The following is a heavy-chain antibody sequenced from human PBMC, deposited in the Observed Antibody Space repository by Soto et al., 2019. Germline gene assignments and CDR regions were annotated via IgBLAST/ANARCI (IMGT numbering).Heavy chain of an antibody. V-gene: IGHV3-7*05. CDR2: IKQDGSEK. CDR1: GFTFSSYW. J-gene: IGHJ6*02. Sequence: GGSLRLSCAASGFTFSSYWMSWVRQAPGKGLEWVANIKQDGSEKYYVDSVKGRFTISRDNAKNSMYLQMNSLRAEDTAVYYCARDFSGNEWFGEPLEFYYYYGMDVWGQGTTVTVSS. CDR3: ARDFSGNEWFGEPLEFYYYYGMDV. D-gene: IGHD3-10*01.